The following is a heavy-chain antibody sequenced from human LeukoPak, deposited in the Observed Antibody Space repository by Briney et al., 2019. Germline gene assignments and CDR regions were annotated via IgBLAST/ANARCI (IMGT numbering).Heavy chain of an antibody. V-gene: IGHV3-48*03. CDR3: ARDKNDAFDI. Sequence: GXXLRLSCAASGFTFSSYEMNWVRQAPGKGLEWVSYISSSGSTIYYADSVKGRFTISRDNAKNSLYLQMNSLRAEDTAVYYCARDKNDAFDIWGQGTMVTVSS. J-gene: IGHJ3*02. CDR1: GFTFSSYE. CDR2: ISSSGSTI.